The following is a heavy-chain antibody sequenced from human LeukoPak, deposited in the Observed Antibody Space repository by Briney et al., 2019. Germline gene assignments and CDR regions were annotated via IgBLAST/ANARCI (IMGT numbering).Heavy chain of an antibody. D-gene: IGHD6-19*01. J-gene: IGHJ6*02. V-gene: IGHV3-23*01. CDR1: GFTFSSYA. CDR2: ISGSGGST. Sequence: GGSLRLSCAASGFTFSSYAMSWVRQAPGKGLEWVSAISGSGGSTYYADSVKGRFTISRDNSKNTLYLQMNNLRAEDTAVYYCARDMGAVAGLRGMDVWGQGTTVTVSS. CDR3: ARDMGAVAGLRGMDV.